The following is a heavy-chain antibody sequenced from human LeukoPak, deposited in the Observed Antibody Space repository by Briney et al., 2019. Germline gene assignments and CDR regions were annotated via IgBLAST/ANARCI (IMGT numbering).Heavy chain of an antibody. V-gene: IGHV1-2*02. D-gene: IGHD3-22*01. J-gene: IGHJ5*02. CDR1: GGTFSTYA. CDR3: AIDSSGYYQPFDP. CDR2: INPNSGGT. Sequence: ASVKVSCKASGGTFSTYAISWVRQAPGQGLEWMGWINPNSGGTNYAQKFQGRVTMTRDTSISTAYMELSRLRSDDTAVYYCAIDSSGYYQPFDPWGQGTLVTVSS.